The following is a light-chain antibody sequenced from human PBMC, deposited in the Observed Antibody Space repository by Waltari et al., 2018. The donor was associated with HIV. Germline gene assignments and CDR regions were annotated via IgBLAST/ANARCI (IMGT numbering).Light chain of an antibody. CDR2: WAS. J-gene: IGKJ2*01. V-gene: IGKV4-1*01. CDR3: QQYYTTPHT. CDR1: QNILYSSNNKNY. Sequence: DIVMTQSPDSLAVSLGERATINCKSSQNILYSSNNKNYLAWYQQKPGQPPKLLIYWASTREFGVPDRFSGSGSGTDFTLTVSSLQAEDVAVYYCQQYYTTPHTFGQGTNQEIK.